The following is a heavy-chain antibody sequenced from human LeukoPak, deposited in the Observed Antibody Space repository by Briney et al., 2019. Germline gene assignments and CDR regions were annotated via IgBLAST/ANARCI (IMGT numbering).Heavy chain of an antibody. V-gene: IGHV3-30*04. Sequence: GGSLRLSCAASGFTFSSYAMHWVRQAPGKGLEWVAVISYDGSNKYYADSVKGRFTISRDNSKNTLYLQMNSLRAEDTAVYYCARDYCSGGSCYFDYWGQGTLVTVSP. CDR2: ISYDGSNK. CDR1: GFTFSSYA. D-gene: IGHD2-15*01. CDR3: ARDYCSGGSCYFDY. J-gene: IGHJ4*02.